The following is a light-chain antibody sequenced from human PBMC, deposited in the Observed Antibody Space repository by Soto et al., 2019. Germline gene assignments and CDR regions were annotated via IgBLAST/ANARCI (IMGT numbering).Light chain of an antibody. CDR2: GAA. J-gene: IGKJ5*01. CDR1: QSVSSY. CDR3: PQPSYWPAT. V-gene: IGKV3-11*01. Sequence: EIVLTQSPATLSLSPGGRATLSCRASQSVSSYLAWYQQKPGQAPRLLIYGAANRATGIPDRFSGSGSGTDFTLTISSLEPGDVAIYYCPQPSYWPATFGQGTRLEIK.